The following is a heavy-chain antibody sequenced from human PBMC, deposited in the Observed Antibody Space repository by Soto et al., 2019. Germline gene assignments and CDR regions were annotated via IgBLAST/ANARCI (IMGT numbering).Heavy chain of an antibody. J-gene: IGHJ4*02. CDR3: TTDSYGDYLY. D-gene: IGHD4-17*01. CDR1: GFTFSNAW. Sequence: GGSLRLSCAASGFTFSNAWMNWVRQAPGKGLEWVGRIKSKTDGRTTDYAAPVKGRFTISRDDSKNTLYLQMNSLKTEDTAVYYCTTDSYGDYLYWGQGTLVTVSS. CDR2: IKSKTDGRTT. V-gene: IGHV3-15*07.